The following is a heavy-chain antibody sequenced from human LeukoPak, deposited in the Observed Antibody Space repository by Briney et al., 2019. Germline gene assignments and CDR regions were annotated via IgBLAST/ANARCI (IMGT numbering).Heavy chain of an antibody. CDR1: GYTFTGYY. V-gene: IGHV1-2*02. CDR2: INPNSGGT. CDR3: ARVSGSRNPHSNYYYYYMDV. D-gene: IGHD3-10*01. Sequence: ASVKVSCKASGYTFTGYYMHWVRQAPGQGLEWMGWINPNSGGTNYAQKFQGRVTMTRDTSISTAYMEVKSLRSDDTAVYYCARVSGSRNPHSNYYYYYMDVWGEGTTVVVSS. J-gene: IGHJ6*03.